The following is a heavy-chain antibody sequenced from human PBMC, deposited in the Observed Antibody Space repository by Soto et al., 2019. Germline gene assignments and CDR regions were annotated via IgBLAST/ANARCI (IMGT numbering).Heavy chain of an antibody. Sequence: QVQLVESGGGVVQPGRSLRLSCAASGFTFSSYAMHWVRQAPGKGLEWVAVISYDGSNKYYADSVKGRFTISRDNSKNTLYLQMNSLRAEDTAMYYCARQGGVVVTLEADYWGQGTLVTVSS. J-gene: IGHJ4*02. V-gene: IGHV3-30-3*01. CDR2: ISYDGSNK. CDR1: GFTFSSYA. D-gene: IGHD3-22*01. CDR3: ARQGGVVVTLEADY.